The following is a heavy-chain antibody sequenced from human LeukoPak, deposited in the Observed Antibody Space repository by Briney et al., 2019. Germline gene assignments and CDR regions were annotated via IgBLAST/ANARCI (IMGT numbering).Heavy chain of an antibody. Sequence: GSLRLSCAASGFTFSDRYMSWVRQTPGKGLEWVGYIYYSGSSNYNPSLKSRVTMSADTSKNQFSLKLSSVTAADTAVYYCARVPRSYYYYYYMDVWGKGTTVTVSS. CDR3: ARVPRSYYYYYYMDV. V-gene: IGHV4-59*11. CDR1: GFTFSDRY. J-gene: IGHJ6*03. CDR2: IYYSGSS.